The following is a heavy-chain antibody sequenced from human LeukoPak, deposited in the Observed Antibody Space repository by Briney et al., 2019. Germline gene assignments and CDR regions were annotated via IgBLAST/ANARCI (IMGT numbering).Heavy chain of an antibody. D-gene: IGHD3-9*01. CDR2: IYTSGSI. V-gene: IGHV4-61*09. Sequence: SETLSLSCSVSSGSISSGSSYWNWIRQPAGKGLEWMGHIYTSGSIHYNPSLKSRATISADTSKNQFSLNLSSVTAADTAVYFCARGGDYDVLTGYHYYFDYWGQGTLVTVSS. CDR3: ARGGDYDVLTGYHYYFDY. J-gene: IGHJ4*02. CDR1: SGSISSGSSY.